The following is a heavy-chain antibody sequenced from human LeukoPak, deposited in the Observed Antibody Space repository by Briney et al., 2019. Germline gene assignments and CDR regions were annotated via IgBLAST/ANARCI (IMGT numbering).Heavy chain of an antibody. CDR3: ARDRGVSVAGTTYWYFDL. J-gene: IGHJ2*01. D-gene: IGHD3-10*01. Sequence: GGSLRLSCAASGFMFSNYWMNWVRQAPGKGLEWVANIEPDGSDKYYVDSVKGRFTISRDNAKNSVYLKMNSLTVDDTAVYYCARDRGVSVAGTTYWYFDLWGRGTLVTVSS. CDR2: IEPDGSDK. V-gene: IGHV3-7*01. CDR1: GFMFSNYW.